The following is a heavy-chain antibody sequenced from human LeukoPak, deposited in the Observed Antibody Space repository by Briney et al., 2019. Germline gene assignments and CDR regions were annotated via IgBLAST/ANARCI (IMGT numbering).Heavy chain of an antibody. Sequence: GGSLRLSCAASGFTFSTYWMHWVRQAPGKGLVWVSRINTDGGNTNYADSVKGRFTISRDNAENTLYLQMNSLRAEDTAVYYCARAEDCSSTSCPRAFDIWGQGTMVTVSS. CDR3: ARAEDCSSTSCPRAFDI. V-gene: IGHV3-74*01. J-gene: IGHJ3*02. D-gene: IGHD2-2*01. CDR2: INTDGGNT. CDR1: GFTFSTYW.